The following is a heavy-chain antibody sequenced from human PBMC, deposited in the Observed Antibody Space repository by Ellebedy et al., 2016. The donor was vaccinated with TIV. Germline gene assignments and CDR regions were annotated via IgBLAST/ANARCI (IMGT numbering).Heavy chain of an antibody. J-gene: IGHJ3*02. CDR3: ARDWFGGFDI. V-gene: IGHV3-23*01. Sequence: GESLKISXAASRFTFSSYAMSWVRQAPGKGLEWVSAISGSGASTYYADSVKGRFTISRDNAKNSLYLQMNSLRAEDTAVYYCARDWFGGFDIWGQGTMVTVSS. CDR1: RFTFSSYA. CDR2: ISGSGAST. D-gene: IGHD3-10*01.